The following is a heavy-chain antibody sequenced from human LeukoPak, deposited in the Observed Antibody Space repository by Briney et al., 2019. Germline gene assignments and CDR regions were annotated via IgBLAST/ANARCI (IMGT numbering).Heavy chain of an antibody. CDR2: INPNSGST. D-gene: IGHD3-10*01. J-gene: IGHJ6*03. CDR1: GYTFTGYY. Sequence: GASVKVSCKGSGYTFTGYYMHWVRQAPGQGLEWMGWINPNSGSTNYAQKFQGRVTMTRDTSTSTVYVELSSLRSEDTAVYYCARGPRITLVRGGQWYYYMDVWGKGTTVTISS. V-gene: IGHV1-2*02. CDR3: ARGPRITLVRGGQWYYYMDV.